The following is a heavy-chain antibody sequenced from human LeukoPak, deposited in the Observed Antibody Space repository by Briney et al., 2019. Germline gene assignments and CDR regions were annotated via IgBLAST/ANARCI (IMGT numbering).Heavy chain of an antibody. CDR3: AKEQWYNFDY. V-gene: IGHV3-30*02. Sequence: GGSLRLSCAASGFTFNNYGMHWVRQAPGKGLEWVAFIRYNGNNQYYADSVKGRFTISRDNSKNTLYLQMNSLTAEDTAVYYCAKEQWYNFDYWGQGTLVTVSS. CDR1: GFTFNNYG. D-gene: IGHD6-19*01. CDR2: IRYNGNNQ. J-gene: IGHJ4*02.